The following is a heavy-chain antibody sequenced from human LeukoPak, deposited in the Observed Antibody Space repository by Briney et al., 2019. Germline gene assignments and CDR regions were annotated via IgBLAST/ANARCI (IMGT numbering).Heavy chain of an antibody. J-gene: IGHJ5*02. D-gene: IGHD3-22*01. CDR2: ISAYNGNT. CDR3: ARDADTMIVVVTSWFDP. V-gene: IGHV1-18*01. Sequence: ASVKVSCKASGYTFTSYGISWVRQAPGQGLEWMGWISAYNGNTNYAQKLQGRVTMTTDTSTSTAYMELRSLRSDDTAVYYCARDADTMIVVVTSWFDPWGQGTLVTVSS. CDR1: GYTFTSYG.